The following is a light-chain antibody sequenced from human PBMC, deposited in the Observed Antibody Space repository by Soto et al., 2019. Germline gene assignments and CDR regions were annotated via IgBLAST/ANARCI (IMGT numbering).Light chain of an antibody. CDR2: SGY. CDR1: PSTTSS. CDR3: QQRNSWPPTFT. Sequence: EVVVTQSPATLSLSPGERATLSCRASPSTTSSMAWYQHKPGQSPRLVVYSGYKRATGIPARFSGSGSGTDFTLTISSLEPEDFAVYYCQQRNSWPPTFTFGQGTRLEIK. V-gene: IGKV3-11*01. J-gene: IGKJ5*01.